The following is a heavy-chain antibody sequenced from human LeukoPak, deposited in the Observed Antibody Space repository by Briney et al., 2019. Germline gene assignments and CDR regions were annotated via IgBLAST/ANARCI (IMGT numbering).Heavy chain of an antibody. Sequence: PGGSLTLSCAASDSSFRNHDMSWVRQTSETGLEWVSSIAADGASWYADSERGRFTISRDKSQNILYLHRNSLRADDTAIYYCAKGPNFGSGRAVDYWGQGSLVTVSS. D-gene: IGHD3-10*01. V-gene: IGHV3-23*01. J-gene: IGHJ4*02. CDR3: AKGPNFGSGRAVDY. CDR2: IAADGAS. CDR1: DSSFRNHD.